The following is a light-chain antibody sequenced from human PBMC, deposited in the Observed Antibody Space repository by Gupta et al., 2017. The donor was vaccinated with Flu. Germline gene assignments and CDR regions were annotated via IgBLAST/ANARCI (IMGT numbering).Light chain of an antibody. J-gene: IGLJ3*02. CDR2: GNN. CDR1: SSNIGARYA. CDR3: QSFDNSLSGRV. Sequence: SMLTPPPPVSWAPGPRVTISSPWGSSNIGARYAVHWYQQLPGTAPKLLIFGNNNRPSGVPDRFSGSRSGTSASLVITGLQADDEADYYCQSFDNSLSGRVFGGGTKLTVL. V-gene: IGLV1-40*01.